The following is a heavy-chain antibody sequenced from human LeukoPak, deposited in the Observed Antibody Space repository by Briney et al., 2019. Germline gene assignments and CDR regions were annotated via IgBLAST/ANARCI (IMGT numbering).Heavy chain of an antibody. CDR1: GFTINQHA. CDR2: MRPDGSAV. J-gene: IGHJ6*02. CDR3: ARFGLPYSIDL. Sequence: GGSLRLSCIASGFTINQHAMSWVRQAPVKGLEWVASMRPDGSAVFYVDSVKGRFTFSRDNAKNSLDLQMNSLRAEDTAVYYCARFGLPYSIDLWGQGTMVTVSS. D-gene: IGHD3/OR15-3a*01. V-gene: IGHV3-7*01.